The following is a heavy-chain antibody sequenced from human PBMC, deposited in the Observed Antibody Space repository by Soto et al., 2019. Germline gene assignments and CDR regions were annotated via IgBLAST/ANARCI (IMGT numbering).Heavy chain of an antibody. V-gene: IGHV3-23*01. CDR1: GFTFSNYA. CDR3: AKDQGSSWYEIDY. J-gene: IGHJ4*02. CDR2: ISGSGGST. D-gene: IGHD6-13*01. Sequence: EVQLLESGGGLVQPGGSLRLSCAASGFTFSNYAVTWVRQAPGKGLEWVSTISGSGGSTYYADSVKGRFTISRDKSKNTLYLQMNSLRAEDTAVYYCAKDQGSSWYEIDYWGQGTLVTFSS.